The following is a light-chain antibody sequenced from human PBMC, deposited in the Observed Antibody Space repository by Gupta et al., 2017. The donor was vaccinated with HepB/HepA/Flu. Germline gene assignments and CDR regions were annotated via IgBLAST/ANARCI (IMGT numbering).Light chain of an antibody. CDR1: SSDVGGYNY. J-gene: IGLJ1*01. Sequence: QAALPDPASASGSPGQSTTISCTDTSSDVGGYNYVSWYQQHPGKAPKLMIYDVSNRPSGVSNRFSGSKSGNTASLTISGLQDEDDADYYCSSYTSSSAYVFGTGTKVTVL. V-gene: IGLV2-14*03. CDR2: DVS. CDR3: SSYTSSSAYV.